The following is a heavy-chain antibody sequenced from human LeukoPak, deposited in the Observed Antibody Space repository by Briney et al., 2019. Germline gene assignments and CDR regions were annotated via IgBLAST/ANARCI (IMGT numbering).Heavy chain of an antibody. Sequence: SETLSLTCTVSGYSISSGYYWGWVRQPPGKGLEWIGSLYHSGSPYSNPSLQSRVTISVDTSKNQFSLKLSSIIAADTAVYYCTRDSGYKFDFWGQGTLVMVSS. CDR3: TRDSGYKFDF. CDR2: LYHSGSP. CDR1: GYSISSGYY. J-gene: IGHJ4*02. D-gene: IGHD5-12*01. V-gene: IGHV4-38-2*02.